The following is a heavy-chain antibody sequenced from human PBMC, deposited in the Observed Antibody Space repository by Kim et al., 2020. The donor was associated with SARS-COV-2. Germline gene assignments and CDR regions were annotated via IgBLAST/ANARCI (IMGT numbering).Heavy chain of an antibody. J-gene: IGHJ4*02. D-gene: IGHD3-10*01. CDR1: GYTFTSYG. CDR3: ARVRLPYGFGEPLIDY. V-gene: IGHV1-18*01. Sequence: ASVKVSCKASGYTFTSYGISWVRQAPGQGLEWMGWISAYNGNTNYAQKLQGRVTMTTDTSTSTAYMELRSLRSDDTAVYYCARVRLPYGFGEPLIDYWGQGTLVTVSS. CDR2: ISAYNGNT.